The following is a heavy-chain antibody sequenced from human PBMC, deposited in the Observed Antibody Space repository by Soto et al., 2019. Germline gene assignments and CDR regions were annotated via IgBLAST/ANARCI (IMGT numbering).Heavy chain of an antibody. CDR3: ARGRSTVNAHYYYYYMDV. CDR1: GFTFDDYG. V-gene: IGHV3-20*01. Sequence: GGSLRLSCAASGFTFDDYGMSWVRQAPGKGLEWVSGINWNGGSTGYADSVKGRFTISRDNAKNSLYLQMNSLRAEDTALYHCARGRSTVNAHYYYYYMDVWGKGTTVTVSS. J-gene: IGHJ6*03. D-gene: IGHD4-4*01. CDR2: INWNGGST.